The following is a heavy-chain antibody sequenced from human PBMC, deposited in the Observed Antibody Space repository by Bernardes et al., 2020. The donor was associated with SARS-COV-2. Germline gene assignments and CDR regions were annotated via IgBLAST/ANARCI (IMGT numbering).Heavy chain of an antibody. V-gene: IGHV3-30*18. CDR3: AKARSLFMLYYDDAFDI. J-gene: IGHJ3*02. CDR1: GFTFSNYL. Sequence: GGSLRLSCVASGFTFSNYLFSWFRQAPGKGLEWVADISYEGSKSNFADSVKGRFTVSRDSSKNMVFLQMNSLRSEDTAVYHCAKARSLFMLYYDDAFDIWGQGTMVIVSS. D-gene: IGHD2-8*01. CDR2: ISYEGSKS.